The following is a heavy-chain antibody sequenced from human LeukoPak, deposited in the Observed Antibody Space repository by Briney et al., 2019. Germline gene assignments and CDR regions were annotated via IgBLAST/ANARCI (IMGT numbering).Heavy chain of an antibody. J-gene: IGHJ2*01. CDR1: GFTFTSSA. Sequence: ASVKVSCKASGFTFTSSAVQWVRQARGQRLEWIGWIVVGSGNTNYAQKFQERVTITRDMSTSTAYMELSSLRSEDTAVYYCARSLGWRDTGDWYFVLWGRGTLVTVSS. CDR2: IVVGSGNT. D-gene: IGHD5-18*01. CDR3: ARSLGWRDTGDWYFVL. V-gene: IGHV1-58*01.